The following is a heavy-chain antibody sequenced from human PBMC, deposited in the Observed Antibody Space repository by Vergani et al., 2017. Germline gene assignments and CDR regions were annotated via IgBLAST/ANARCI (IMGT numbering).Heavy chain of an antibody. CDR1: GFTFSSYA. J-gene: IGHJ4*02. V-gene: IGHV3-30*07. Sequence: QVQLVESGGGVVQPGRSLRLSCAASGFTFSSYAMHWVRQAPGKGLEWVAVISYDGSNKYYADSVKGRFTISRDNSKNPLYLQRNSLRAEDTAVYYCARDGYNHRGFDYWGQGTLVTVSS. CDR2: ISYDGSNK. CDR3: ARDGYNHRGFDY. D-gene: IGHD5-24*01.